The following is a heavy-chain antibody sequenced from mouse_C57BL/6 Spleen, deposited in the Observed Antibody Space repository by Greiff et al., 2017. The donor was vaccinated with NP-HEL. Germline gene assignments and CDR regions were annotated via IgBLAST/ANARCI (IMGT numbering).Heavy chain of an antibody. Sequence: VQLKESGAELVRPGASVKLSCTASGFNFTDDYMHWVKQRPEQGLEWIGWIDPENGDTEYASKFQGKATITADTSSNTAYLQLSSLTSEDTAVYYCTPSIYYGTPYYFDYWGQGTTLTVSS. CDR2: IDPENGDT. CDR1: GFNFTDDY. V-gene: IGHV14-4*01. J-gene: IGHJ2*01. D-gene: IGHD2-1*01. CDR3: TPSIYYGTPYYFDY.